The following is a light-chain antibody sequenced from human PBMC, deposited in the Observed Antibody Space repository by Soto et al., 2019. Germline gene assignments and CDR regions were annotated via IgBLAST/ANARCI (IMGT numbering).Light chain of an antibody. CDR2: GAS. CDR3: QQYNNWPRWT. Sequence: ETVMTQSPATLSVSPGERATLSCRSSQSVSNNLAWYQHKTGQAPRLLIYGASTRATDIPARFIGSGSGTEVTLTINSLQSEDFEVDYCQQYNNWPRWTFGQGTQVEIK. CDR1: QSVSNN. J-gene: IGKJ1*01. V-gene: IGKV3-15*01.